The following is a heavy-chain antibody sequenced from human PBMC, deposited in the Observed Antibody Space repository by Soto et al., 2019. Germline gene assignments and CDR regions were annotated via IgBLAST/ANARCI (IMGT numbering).Heavy chain of an antibody. J-gene: IGHJ6*02. V-gene: IGHV5-51*01. Sequence: PGESLKISCKGSGYSFTSYWIGWVRQMPGKGLEWMGIIYPGDSDTRYSPSFQGQVTISADKSISTAYLQWSSLKASDTAMYYCARHPYLRIAAAGAYYYYGMDVWGQGTTVTVAS. CDR2: IYPGDSDT. CDR3: ARHPYLRIAAAGAYYYYGMDV. CDR1: GYSFTSYW. D-gene: IGHD6-13*01.